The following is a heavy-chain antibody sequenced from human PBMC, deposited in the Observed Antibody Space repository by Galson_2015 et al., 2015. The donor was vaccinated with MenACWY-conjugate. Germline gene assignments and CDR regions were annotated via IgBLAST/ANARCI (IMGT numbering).Heavy chain of an antibody. CDR2: IKKDGSEK. J-gene: IGHJ6*02. V-gene: IGHV3-7*03. CDR1: GFTFRNYW. CDR3: ARGHYGMDV. Sequence: SLRLSCAASGFTFRNYWMTWVRQAPGKGLEWVASIKKDGSEKYYVDSVKGRFTISRDNAKNSLYLEMNSLRVEETAVYSCARGHYGMDVWGQGTTVTASS.